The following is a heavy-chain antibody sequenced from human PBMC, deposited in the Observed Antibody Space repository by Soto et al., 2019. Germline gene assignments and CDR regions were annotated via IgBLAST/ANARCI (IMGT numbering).Heavy chain of an antibody. J-gene: IGHJ6*02. CDR1: GGSISSSSYY. V-gene: IGHV4-39*01. CDR3: ARHAITMVRGVTAYYYYGMDV. D-gene: IGHD3-10*01. Sequence: QLQLQESGPGLVKPSETLSLTCTVSGGSISSSSYYWGWIRQPPGKGLEWIGSIYYSGSTYYNPSLKSRVTIPVDTSKNQFSLKLSSVTAADTAVYYCARHAITMVRGVTAYYYYGMDVWGQGTTVTVSS. CDR2: IYYSGST.